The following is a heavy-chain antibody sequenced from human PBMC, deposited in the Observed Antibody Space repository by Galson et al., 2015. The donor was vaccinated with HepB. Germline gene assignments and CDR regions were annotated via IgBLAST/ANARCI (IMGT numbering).Heavy chain of an antibody. CDR1: GFTFSSYG. D-gene: IGHD4-11*01. V-gene: IGHV3-30*18. CDR3: AKVLYSNYVGGMVDY. Sequence: SLRLSCAASGFTFSSYGMHWVRQAPGKGLAWVAVISYDGSNKYYTDSVKGRFTISRDNSKNTLYLQMNSLGVEDTAVYYCAKVLYSNYVGGMVDYWGHGTLVTVSS. J-gene: IGHJ4*01. CDR2: ISYDGSNK.